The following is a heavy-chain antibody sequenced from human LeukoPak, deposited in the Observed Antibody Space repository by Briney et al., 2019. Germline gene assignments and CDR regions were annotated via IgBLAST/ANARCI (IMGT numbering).Heavy chain of an antibody. CDR2: ISYIGSS. Sequence: SETLSLTCTVSGVSMRIYYWSWIRQPPGKRLEWIAFISYIGSSNYNPSLTSRATISVDSSKNQFSLKLNSVTAADTAVYYCVGWQVAGAFEIWGQGTMVTVSS. V-gene: IGHV4-59*01. D-gene: IGHD6-19*01. CDR3: VGWQVAGAFEI. J-gene: IGHJ3*02. CDR1: GVSMRIYY.